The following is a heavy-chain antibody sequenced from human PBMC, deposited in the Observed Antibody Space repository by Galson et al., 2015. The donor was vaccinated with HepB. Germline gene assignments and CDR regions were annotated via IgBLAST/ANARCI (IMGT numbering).Heavy chain of an antibody. CDR3: AKDRYGSALDY. D-gene: IGHD3-10*01. CDR2: ISYDGSNK. Sequence: SLRLSCAASGFTFSSYGMHWVRQAPGKGLEWVAVISYDGSNKYYADSVKGRFTISRDNSKNTLYLRMNSLRAEDTAVYYCAKDRYGSALDYWGQGTLVTVSS. V-gene: IGHV3-30*18. J-gene: IGHJ4*02. CDR1: GFTFSSYG.